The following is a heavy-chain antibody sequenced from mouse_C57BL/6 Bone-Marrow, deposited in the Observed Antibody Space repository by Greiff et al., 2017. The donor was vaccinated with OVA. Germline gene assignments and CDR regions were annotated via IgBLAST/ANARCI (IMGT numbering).Heavy chain of an antibody. CDR1: GFNIKDDY. Sequence: LVESGAELVRPGASVKLSCTASGFNIKDDYMHWVKQRPEQGLEWIGWIDPENGDTEYASKFQGKATITADTSSNTAYLQLSSLTSEDTAVYYCSPPWFAYWGQGTLVTVSA. V-gene: IGHV14-4*01. CDR2: IDPENGDT. J-gene: IGHJ3*01. CDR3: SPPWFAY.